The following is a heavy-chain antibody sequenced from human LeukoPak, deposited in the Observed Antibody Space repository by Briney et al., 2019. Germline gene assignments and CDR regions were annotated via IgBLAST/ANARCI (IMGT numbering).Heavy chain of an antibody. Sequence: PSGTLSLTCTVSGGSISSGGYYWSWIRQHPGKGLEWIGYIYYSGSTYYNPSLKSRVTISVDTSKNQFSLKLSSVTAADTAVYYCARRAYSYGDFDYWGQGTLVTVSS. D-gene: IGHD5-18*01. V-gene: IGHV4-31*03. CDR2: IYYSGST. CDR3: ARRAYSYGDFDY. J-gene: IGHJ4*02. CDR1: GGSISSGGYY.